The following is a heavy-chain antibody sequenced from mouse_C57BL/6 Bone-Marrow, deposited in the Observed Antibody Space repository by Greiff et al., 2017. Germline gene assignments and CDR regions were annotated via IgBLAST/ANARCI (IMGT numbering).Heavy chain of an antibody. CDR1: GYTFTSYW. J-gene: IGHJ4*01. CDR3: SRPTEYYYYAMDY. V-gene: IGHV1-69*01. D-gene: IGHD1-1*01. Sequence: QVQLQQPGAELVMPGASVKLSCKASGYTFTSYWMHWVQQRPGQGLEWIGEIDPSDSYTNYNQKFKGKSTLTVDKSSSTAYMQLSSLTSEDSAVYYCSRPTEYYYYAMDYWGQGTSVTVSS. CDR2: IDPSDSYT.